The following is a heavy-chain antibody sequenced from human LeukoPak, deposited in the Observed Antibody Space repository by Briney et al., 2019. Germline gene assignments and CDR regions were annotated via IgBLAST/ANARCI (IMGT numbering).Heavy chain of an antibody. CDR2: INPNSGGA. V-gene: IGHV1-2*02. Sequence: ASVKVSCKASGYTFTSYGISWVRQAPGQGLEWMGWINPNSGGANYAQKFQGRVTMTRDTSISTAYMELSRLRSDDTAVYCCARVGPEYYFDYWGQGILVTVSS. CDR1: GYTFTSYG. CDR3: ARVGPEYYFDY. D-gene: IGHD1-14*01. J-gene: IGHJ4*02.